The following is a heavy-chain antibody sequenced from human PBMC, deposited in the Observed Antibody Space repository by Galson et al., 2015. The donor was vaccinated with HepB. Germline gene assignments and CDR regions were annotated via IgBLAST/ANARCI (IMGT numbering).Heavy chain of an antibody. Sequence: SLRLSCAASGFDFSGYTMNWVRLAPGKGLEWISSIRPTSGDIYYAESLTGRFTVSRDNAKNSLYLQMNSLRAADTALYYCARYNTTSSAFDYWGQGTLVTVSS. CDR1: GFDFSGYT. J-gene: IGHJ4*02. D-gene: IGHD5-24*01. CDR3: ARYNTTSSAFDY. CDR2: IRPTSGDI. V-gene: IGHV3-21*01.